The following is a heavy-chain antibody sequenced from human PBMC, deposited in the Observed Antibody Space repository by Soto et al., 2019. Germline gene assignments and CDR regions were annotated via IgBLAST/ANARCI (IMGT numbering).Heavy chain of an antibody. CDR3: ARDKDLVELGGNYYYVMDV. D-gene: IGHD1-26*01. J-gene: IGHJ6*02. V-gene: IGHV1-69*12. Sequence: QVQREQSGAEVKKPGSSVKVSCRAPGGSISTYGISWVRQAPGQGLEWMGGIIPIFRRPHYGQKFQARVTITADESTTTAYMELSNLRSEDTAVYYCARDKDLVELGGNYYYVMDVWGQGPTVTVSS. CDR2: IIPIFRRP. CDR1: GGSISTYG.